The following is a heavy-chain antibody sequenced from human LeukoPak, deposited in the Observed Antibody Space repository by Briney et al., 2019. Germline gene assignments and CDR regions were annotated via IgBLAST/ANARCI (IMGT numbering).Heavy chain of an antibody. D-gene: IGHD2-15*01. CDR2: INPNSSGT. CDR1: GYTFTGYY. Sequence: ASVKVSCKASGYTFTGYYMHWVRQAPGQGLEWMGWINPNSSGTNYAQKFQGRVTMTRDTSISTAYMELSRLRSDDTAVYYCARDRGYCSGGSCFDAFDIWGQGTMVTVSS. CDR3: ARDRGYCSGGSCFDAFDI. J-gene: IGHJ3*02. V-gene: IGHV1-2*02.